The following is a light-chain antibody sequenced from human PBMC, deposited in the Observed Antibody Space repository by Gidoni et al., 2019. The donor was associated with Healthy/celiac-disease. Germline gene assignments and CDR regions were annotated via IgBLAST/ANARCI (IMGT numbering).Light chain of an antibody. V-gene: IGLV2-23*01. CDR1: SSDVGSYNL. CDR2: EGS. Sequence: QSALTQPASESGSSGQSITISCTGTSSDVGSYNLVSWYQQHQGKAPKLMIYEGSKRPSGVSNRFSGSKSGNTASLTISGLQAEDEADYYCCSYAGSSTWVFGGGTKLTVL. J-gene: IGLJ3*02. CDR3: CSYAGSSTWV.